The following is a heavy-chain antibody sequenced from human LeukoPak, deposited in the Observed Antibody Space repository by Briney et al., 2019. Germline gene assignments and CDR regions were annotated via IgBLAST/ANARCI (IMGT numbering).Heavy chain of an antibody. CDR2: IKSDGSGT. V-gene: IGHV3-74*01. Sequence: PGGSLRLSCAASGFTFSASWMNWVRQAPGKGLVWVSRIKSDGSGTTYADSVKGRFIISRDNAKNTLYLEMNSLRAEDTAVYYCARGGGMDVWGQGTTVTVSS. CDR3: ARGGGMDV. CDR1: GFTFSASW. J-gene: IGHJ6*02.